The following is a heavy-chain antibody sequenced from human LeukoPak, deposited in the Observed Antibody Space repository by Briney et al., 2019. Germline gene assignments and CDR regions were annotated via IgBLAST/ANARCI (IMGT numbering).Heavy chain of an antibody. CDR3: ARTGQSDY. CDR1: GFTFSTYA. D-gene: IGHD1-1*01. CDR2: VNNSGGNT. J-gene: IGHJ4*02. Sequence: HAGGSLRLSCAASGFTFSTYAMTWVRLAPGKGLEWVSTVNNSGGNTYYPDSVKGRFTTSRDNSKNMVYLQMNSLRAEDTAIYYCARTGQSDYWGQGTLVTVSS. V-gene: IGHV3-23*01.